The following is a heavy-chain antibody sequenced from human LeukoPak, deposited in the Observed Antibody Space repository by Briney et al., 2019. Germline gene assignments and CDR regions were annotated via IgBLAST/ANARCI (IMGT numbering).Heavy chain of an antibody. CDR3: AKDIEFRGIAAAAVLDY. Sequence: PGGSLRLSCAASGFTFDDYAMHCVRQAPGKGLEWVSGISWNSGSIGYADSVKGRFTISRDNAKNSLYLQMNSLRAEDMALYYCAKDIEFRGIAAAAVLDYWGQGTLVTVSS. V-gene: IGHV3-9*03. CDR1: GFTFDDYA. D-gene: IGHD6-13*01. J-gene: IGHJ4*02. CDR2: ISWNSGSI.